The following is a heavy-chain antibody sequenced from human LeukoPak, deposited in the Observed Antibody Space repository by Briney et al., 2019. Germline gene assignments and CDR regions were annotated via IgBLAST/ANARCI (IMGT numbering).Heavy chain of an antibody. D-gene: IGHD6-13*01. Sequence: PGGSLRLSCAASGFTFSSYGMHWVRQAPGKGLEWVAVISYDGSNKYYADSVKGRFTLSRDNSKNTLYLQMNSLRAEDTAVYYCAKDHPRAAAGVDYWGQGTLVTVSS. V-gene: IGHV3-30*18. CDR1: GFTFSSYG. CDR3: AKDHPRAAAGVDY. J-gene: IGHJ4*02. CDR2: ISYDGSNK.